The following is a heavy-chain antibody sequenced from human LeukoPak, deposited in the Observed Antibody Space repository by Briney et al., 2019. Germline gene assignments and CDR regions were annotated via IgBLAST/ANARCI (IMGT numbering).Heavy chain of an antibody. CDR2: FFGSDDST. V-gene: IGHV3-23*01. J-gene: IGHJ4*02. Sequence: PGGSLRLSCAGSGFSFSSAAMSWVRQAPGKGLEWVSAFFGSDDSTHYVDSVKGRFTVSRDSSKNTLDLQMNSLRAEDTAVYYCRKEAYSKGWYGVYWGQGTVVTVPS. D-gene: IGHD6-19*01. CDR1: GFSFSSAA. CDR3: RKEAYSKGWYGVY.